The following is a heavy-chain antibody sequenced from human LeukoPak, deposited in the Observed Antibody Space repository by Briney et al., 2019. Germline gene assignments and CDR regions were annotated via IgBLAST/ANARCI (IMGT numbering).Heavy chain of an antibody. D-gene: IGHD3-22*01. CDR2: ISGSGIST. V-gene: IGHV3-48*01. CDR1: GFTFSSYS. CDR3: ASRDYYDSSGYNDAFDI. Sequence: AGGSLRLSCAASGFTFSSYSMNWVRQAPGKGLEWVSHISGSGISTYYADSVKGRFTFSRDNSKNSLYLQMNSLRAEDTAVYYCASRDYYDSSGYNDAFDIWGQGTMVTVSS. J-gene: IGHJ3*02.